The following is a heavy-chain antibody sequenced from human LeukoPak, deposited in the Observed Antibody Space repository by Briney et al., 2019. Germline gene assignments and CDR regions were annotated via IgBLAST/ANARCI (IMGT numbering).Heavy chain of an antibody. D-gene: IGHD6-19*01. V-gene: IGHV3-21*01. CDR3: ARDKGWRLVYYGMDV. CDR1: GFTFSSYS. J-gene: IGHJ6*02. Sequence: GGSLRLSCAASGFTFSSYSMNWVRQAPGKGLEWVSSISSSSSYIYYADSVKGRFTISRDNAKNSLYLQMNSLRAEDTAVYYCARDKGWRLVYYGMDVWGQGTTVTVSS. CDR2: ISSSSSYI.